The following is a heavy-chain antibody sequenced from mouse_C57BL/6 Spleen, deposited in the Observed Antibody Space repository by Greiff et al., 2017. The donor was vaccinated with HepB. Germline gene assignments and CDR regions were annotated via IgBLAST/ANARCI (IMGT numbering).Heavy chain of an antibody. CDR3: ARLSYDQSLYFDV. D-gene: IGHD2-3*01. CDR2: INPNNGGT. J-gene: IGHJ1*03. Sequence: EVMLVESGPELVKPGASVKIPCKASGYTFTDYNMDWVKQSHGKSLEWIGDINPNNGGTIYNQKFKGKATLTVDKSSSTAYMELRSLTSEDTAVYYCARLSYDQSLYFDVWGTGTTVTVSS. CDR1: GYTFTDYN. V-gene: IGHV1-18*01.